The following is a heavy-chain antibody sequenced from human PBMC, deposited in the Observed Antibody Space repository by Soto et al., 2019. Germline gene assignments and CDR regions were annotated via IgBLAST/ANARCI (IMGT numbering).Heavy chain of an antibody. Sequence: SQTLSLTCAISGDSVSSNSAAWNWIRQSPSRGLEWLGRTYYRSKWYNEYAVSVKSRITINPDTSKNQFSLQLNSVTPEDTAVYYCASNWNYDYYYGMDVWGQGTTVTVSS. CDR1: GDSVSSNSAA. CDR3: ASNWNYDYYYGMDV. V-gene: IGHV6-1*01. J-gene: IGHJ6*02. CDR2: TYYRSKWYN. D-gene: IGHD1-20*01.